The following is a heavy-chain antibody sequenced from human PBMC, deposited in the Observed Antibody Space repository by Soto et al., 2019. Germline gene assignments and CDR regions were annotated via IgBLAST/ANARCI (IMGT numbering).Heavy chain of an antibody. V-gene: IGHV3-30-3*01. D-gene: IGHD3-10*01. CDR1: GFSFDTYA. Sequence: PGGSLRLSCAASGFSFDTYAMHWVRQAPGKGLEWVSVVSYDGGNTYYADSVKGRFTISRDNSENTLYLEMNSLKAEDAAVYYCARSMVRGSLSAFDIWGPGTMVTVS. CDR2: VSYDGGNT. J-gene: IGHJ3*02. CDR3: ARSMVRGSLSAFDI.